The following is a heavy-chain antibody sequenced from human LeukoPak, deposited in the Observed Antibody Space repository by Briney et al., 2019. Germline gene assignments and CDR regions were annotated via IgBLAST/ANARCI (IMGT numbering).Heavy chain of an antibody. V-gene: IGHV3-23*01. J-gene: IGHJ6*03. Sequence: QAGGSLRLSCAASGFTFSSYAMSWVRQAPGKGLDWVSTISGSGGSTYYADSVKGRFTISRDNSENTLYLQMNSLRAEDTAVYYCATRRYSSSWSLGLYMDVWGKGTTVTVSS. CDR1: GFTFSSYA. CDR2: ISGSGGST. D-gene: IGHD6-13*01. CDR3: ATRRYSSSWSLGLYMDV.